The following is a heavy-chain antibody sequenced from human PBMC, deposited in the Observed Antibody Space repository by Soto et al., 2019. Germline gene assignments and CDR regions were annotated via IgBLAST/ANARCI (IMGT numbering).Heavy chain of an antibody. D-gene: IGHD2-21*02. CDR2: INPSGGST. Sequence: GASVKVSCKASGYTFTSYYMHWVRQAPGQGLEWMGIINPSGGSTSYAQKFQGRVTMTRDTSTSTVYMELSSLRSEDTAVYYCAREIVVVTAINPGETDYYYYGMDVWGRGTTVTVSS. V-gene: IGHV1-46*01. J-gene: IGHJ6*02. CDR3: AREIVVVTAINPGETDYYYYGMDV. CDR1: GYTFTSYY.